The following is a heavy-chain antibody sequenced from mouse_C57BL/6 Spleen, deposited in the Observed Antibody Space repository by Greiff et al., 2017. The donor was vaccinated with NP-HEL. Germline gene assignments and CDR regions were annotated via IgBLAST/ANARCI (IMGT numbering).Heavy chain of an antibody. CDR2: INPNNGGT. V-gene: IGHV1-26*01. D-gene: IGHD1-1*01. CDR3: ARGYYES. J-gene: IGHJ3*01. Sequence: EVQLQQSGPELVKPGASVKISCKASGYTFTDYYMNWVKQSHGKSLEWIGDINPNNGGTSYNQKFKGKATLTVDKSSSTAYMELRSLTSEDSAVYYCARGYYESWGQGTLVTVSA. CDR1: GYTFTDYY.